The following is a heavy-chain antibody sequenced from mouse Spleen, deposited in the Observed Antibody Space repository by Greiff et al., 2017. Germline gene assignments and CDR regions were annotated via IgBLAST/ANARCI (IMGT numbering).Heavy chain of an antibody. V-gene: IGHV14-4*01. CDR2: IDPENGDT. D-gene: IGHD2-3*01. Sequence: EVNVVESGAELVRPGASVKLSCTASGFNIKDDYMHWVKQRPEQGLEWIGWIDPENGDTEYASKFQGKATITADTSSNTAYLQLSSLTSEDTAVYYCTTGWLLQREYAMDYWGQGTSVTVSS. CDR3: TTGWLLQREYAMDY. J-gene: IGHJ4*01. CDR1: GFNIKDDY.